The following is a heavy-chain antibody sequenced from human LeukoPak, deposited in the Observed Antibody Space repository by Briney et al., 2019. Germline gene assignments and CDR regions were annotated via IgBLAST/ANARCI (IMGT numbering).Heavy chain of an antibody. D-gene: IGHD4-17*01. V-gene: IGHV3-30*04. J-gene: IGHJ6*03. CDR3: ARSVNTGYMDV. CDR1: GFTFNNYN. CDR2: ISYDGSNK. Sequence: GGSLRLSCAASGFTFNNYNIHWVRRAPGKGLEWVTVISYDGSNKYYADSVKGRLTISRDNSKNTLYLHMNSLRAEDTAVYYCARSVNTGYMDVWGKGTTVTVSS.